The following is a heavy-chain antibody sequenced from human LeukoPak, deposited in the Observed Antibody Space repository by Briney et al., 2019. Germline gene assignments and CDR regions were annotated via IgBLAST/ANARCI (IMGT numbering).Heavy chain of an antibody. Sequence: ASVKVSCKASGYTFTGYYMHWVRQSPGQGLEGMGWINPNSGGTNYAQKFQGRVTMTRDTSISTAYMELSRLRSDDTAVYYCARGGGIAARLFDYWGQGTLVTVSS. CDR2: INPNSGGT. V-gene: IGHV1-2*02. CDR1: GYTFTGYY. D-gene: IGHD6-6*01. J-gene: IGHJ4*02. CDR3: ARGGGIAARLFDY.